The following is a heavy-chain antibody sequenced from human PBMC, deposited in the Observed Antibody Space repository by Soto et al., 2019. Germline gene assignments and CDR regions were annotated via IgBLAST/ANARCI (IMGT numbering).Heavy chain of an antibody. J-gene: IGHJ4*02. Sequence: EVQLVESGGGLVQPGGSLRLSCAASGFTLSDGWMHWVRQTPGKGLQWVSRINRDGSSPSYADSVEGRFTVSRDNARNRLYLQMSSLSVEDMAVYYCLSGASSRGQGTLVTVSS. D-gene: IGHD1-26*01. V-gene: IGHV3-74*01. CDR3: LSGASS. CDR1: GFTLSDGW. CDR2: INRDGSSP.